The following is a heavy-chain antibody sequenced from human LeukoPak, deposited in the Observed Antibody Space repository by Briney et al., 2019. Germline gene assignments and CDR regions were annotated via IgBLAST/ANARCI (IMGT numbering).Heavy chain of an antibody. CDR1: GGSISNYY. CDR2: IYYSGST. J-gene: IGHJ4*02. Sequence: SETLSLTCTVPGGSISNYYWSWIRQSPGKGLEWIGYIYYSGSTDYNPSLKSRVTISVDTSKNQFSLNLNSVTAADAAVYYCARLWYGSCSFDSWGQGTLVTVSS. D-gene: IGHD6-13*01. CDR3: ARLWYGSCSFDS. V-gene: IGHV4-59*08.